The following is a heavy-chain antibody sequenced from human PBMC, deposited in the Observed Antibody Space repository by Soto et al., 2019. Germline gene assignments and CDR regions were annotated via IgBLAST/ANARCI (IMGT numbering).Heavy chain of an antibody. Sequence: ASVKVSCKVSGYTLTELSMHWVRQAPGKGLEWMGGFDPEDGETIYAQKFQGRVTMTEDTSTDTAYMELSSLRSEDTAVYYCATRSYDFWSGYSPYFDYWGQGTLVTVSS. J-gene: IGHJ4*02. CDR1: GYTLTELS. CDR3: ATRSYDFWSGYSPYFDY. V-gene: IGHV1-24*01. CDR2: FDPEDGET. D-gene: IGHD3-3*01.